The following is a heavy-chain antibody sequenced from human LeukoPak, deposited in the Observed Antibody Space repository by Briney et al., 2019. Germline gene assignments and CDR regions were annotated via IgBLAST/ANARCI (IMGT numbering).Heavy chain of an antibody. J-gene: IGHJ4*02. CDR3: AKGLEIATDY. V-gene: IGHV3-9*01. CDR2: ISWNSGSI. D-gene: IGHD5-24*01. Sequence: GGSLRPSCAASGFTVDDYAMHWVRQDPGKCLEWVSDISWNSGSIGYADSVKGRFTNNRDNAKNPLYLQMNSLRAEVTALYYCAKGLEIATDYWGQGTLVTVSS. CDR1: GFTVDDYA.